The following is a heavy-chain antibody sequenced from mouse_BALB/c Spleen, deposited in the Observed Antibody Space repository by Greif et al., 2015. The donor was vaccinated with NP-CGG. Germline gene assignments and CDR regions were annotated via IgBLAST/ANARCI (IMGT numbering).Heavy chain of an antibody. CDR1: GFNIKDTY. CDR2: IDPANGNT. J-gene: IGHJ1*01. V-gene: IGHV14-3*02. CDR3: VRWDWSFDV. Sequence: VQLKQSGAELVKPGASVKLSCTASGFNIKDTYMHWVKQRPEQGLEWIGRIDPANGNTKYDPKFQGKATITADTSSNTAYLRLSSLTSEDTAVYYCVRWDWSFDVWGAGTTVTVSS.